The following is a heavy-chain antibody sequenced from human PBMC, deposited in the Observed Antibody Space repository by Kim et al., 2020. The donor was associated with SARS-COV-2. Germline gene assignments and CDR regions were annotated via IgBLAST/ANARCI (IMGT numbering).Heavy chain of an antibody. V-gene: IGHV4-30-4*01. CDR1: GGSISRGNYY. CDR2: IYHSGST. CDR3: ARVEAYYGSGSYIPD. J-gene: IGHJ4*02. D-gene: IGHD3-10*01. Sequence: SETLSLTCTVSGGSISRGNYYWSWIRQPPGKGLEWIGYIYHSGSTFHNPSLKSRVTISIDTSKNQFSLKLTSVTAADTAVYYCARVEAYYGSGSYIPDWGEGTLVTVSS.